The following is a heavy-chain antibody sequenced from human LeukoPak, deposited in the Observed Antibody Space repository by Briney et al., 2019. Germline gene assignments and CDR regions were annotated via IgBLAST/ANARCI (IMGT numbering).Heavy chain of an antibody. V-gene: IGHV1-18*01. Sequence: GASVKVSCKASGYTLTSYGISWVRQAPGQGLEWMGWISADNGNTNYAQKLQGRVTMTRDTSTSTVYMELSSLRSEDTAVYYCARDHIERFDYWGQGTLVTVSS. CDR3: ARDHIERFDY. CDR2: ISADNGNT. CDR1: GYTLTSYG. D-gene: IGHD2-21*01. J-gene: IGHJ4*02.